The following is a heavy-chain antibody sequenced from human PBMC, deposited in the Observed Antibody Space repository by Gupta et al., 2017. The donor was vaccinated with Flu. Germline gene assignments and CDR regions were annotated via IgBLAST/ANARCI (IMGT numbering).Heavy chain of an antibody. V-gene: IGHV4-39*01. Sequence: QLQLQESGPGLVKPSETLSLTCTVSGGSISSSSYYWGWIRQPPGKGLEWIGSIYYSGSTYYNPSLKSRVTISVDTSKNQFSLKLSSVTAADTAVYYCARLGGLIVGATAAFDYWGQGTLVTVSS. D-gene: IGHD1-26*01. J-gene: IGHJ4*02. CDR1: GGSISSSSYY. CDR3: ARLGGLIVGATAAFDY. CDR2: IYYSGST.